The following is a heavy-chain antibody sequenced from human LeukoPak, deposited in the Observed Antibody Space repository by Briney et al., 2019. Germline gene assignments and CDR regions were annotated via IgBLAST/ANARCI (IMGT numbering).Heavy chain of an antibody. J-gene: IGHJ5*02. CDR3: AKARTLGYCSGGSCLMT. CDR1: GFTFSSYA. D-gene: IGHD2-15*01. V-gene: IGHV3-23*01. Sequence: SGGSLRLSCAASGFTFSSYAMSWVRQAPGKGLEWVSAISGSGGSTYYADSVKGRFTISRDNSKNTLYLQMNSLRAEDTAVYYCAKARTLGYCSGGSCLMTWGQGTLVTVSS. CDR2: ISGSGGST.